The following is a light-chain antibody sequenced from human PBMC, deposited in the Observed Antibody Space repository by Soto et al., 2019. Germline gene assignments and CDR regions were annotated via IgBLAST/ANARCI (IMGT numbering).Light chain of an antibody. J-gene: IGKJ5*01. Sequence: EIVLTQSPLTLPVTPGEPASISCRSSQSLLYNNSYNYLDWYVQKPGQSPQRLIYFGSNRAPGVPDRFSGSGSGTDFTLKINRVEAEDVGTYYCMQALQSLTFGQGTRLEIK. V-gene: IGKV2-28*01. CDR1: QSLLYNNSYNY. CDR3: MQALQSLT. CDR2: FGS.